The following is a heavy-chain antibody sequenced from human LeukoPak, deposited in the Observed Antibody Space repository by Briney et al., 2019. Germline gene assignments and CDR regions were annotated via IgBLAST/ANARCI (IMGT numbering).Heavy chain of an antibody. CDR3: AREGNSYGQYYYYYGMDV. J-gene: IGHJ6*02. CDR1: GYTFTNYG. CDR2: ISAYNGNT. D-gene: IGHD5-18*01. V-gene: IGHV1-18*01. Sequence: ASVKVSCKASGYTFTNYGISWVRRAPGQGLEWMGWISAYNGNTNYAQKLQGRVTMTTDTSTSTAYMELRSLRSDDTAVYYCAREGNSYGQYYYYYGMDVWGQGTTVTVSS.